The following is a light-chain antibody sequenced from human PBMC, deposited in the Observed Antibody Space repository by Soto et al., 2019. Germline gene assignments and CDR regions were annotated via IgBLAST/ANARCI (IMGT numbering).Light chain of an antibody. CDR3: MQVIQTPPT. V-gene: IGKV2-28*01. CDR2: LGS. CDR1: QSLLSTNGYNY. Sequence: DIVMTQSPLSLHVTPGEPASISCRSSQSLLSTNGYNYLVWYLQRPGQSPQLLIYLGSNRASGGPDRFSGSGSVTDFTLKISRVEAEDVGVYYGMQVIQTPPTFGQGTKVEIK. J-gene: IGKJ1*01.